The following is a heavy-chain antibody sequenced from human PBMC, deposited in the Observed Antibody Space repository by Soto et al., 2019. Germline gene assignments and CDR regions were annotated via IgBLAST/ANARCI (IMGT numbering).Heavy chain of an antibody. CDR3: ARASTGIATVGPHLTFDY. CDR2: IIPIFGTA. V-gene: IGHV1-69*13. Sequence: VASVKVSCKASGGTFSSYAISWVRQAPGQGLEWMGGIIPIFGTANYAQEFQGRVTITADESTSTAYMELSSLRSEDTAVYYCARASTGIATVGPHLTFDYWGQGTLVTVSS. D-gene: IGHD6-13*01. CDR1: GGTFSSYA. J-gene: IGHJ4*02.